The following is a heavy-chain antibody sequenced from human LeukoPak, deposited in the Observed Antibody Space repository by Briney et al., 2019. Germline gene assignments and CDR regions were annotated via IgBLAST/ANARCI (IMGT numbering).Heavy chain of an antibody. CDR1: GGSFSGYY. D-gene: IGHD3-3*01. Sequence: SETLSLTCAVYGGSFSGYYWSWIRQPPGKGLEWIGEINHSGSTNYNPSLKSRVTISVDTSKNQFSLKLSSVTAADTAVYYCARLRFWSGYSYYFDYWGQGTLVTVSS. CDR3: ARLRFWSGYSYYFDY. V-gene: IGHV4-34*01. CDR2: INHSGST. J-gene: IGHJ4*02.